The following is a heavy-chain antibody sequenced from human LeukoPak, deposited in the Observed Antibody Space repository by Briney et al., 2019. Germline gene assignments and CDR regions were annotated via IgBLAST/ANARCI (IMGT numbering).Heavy chain of an antibody. J-gene: IGHJ5*02. CDR3: VRGQARETTPAGWGSHLDR. CDR1: GFTFRNHV. D-gene: IGHD4-11*01. V-gene: IGHV3-9*01. Sequence: GRSLRLSCAASGFTFRNHVMHWVRQAPGKGLEWVSGIDWNSGTTAYAVSVKGRFTMSRDDAKSFLYLQMNSLRPEDTAFYFCVRGQARETTPAGWGSHLDRWGLGTLVTVS. CDR2: IDWNSGTT.